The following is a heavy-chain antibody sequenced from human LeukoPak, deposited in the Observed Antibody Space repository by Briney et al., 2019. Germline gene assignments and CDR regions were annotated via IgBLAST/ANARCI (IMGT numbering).Heavy chain of an antibody. CDR1: GFTFSNAW. CDR2: IKSKTDRGKT. Sequence: PGGSLRLSCAASGFTFSNAWISWVRQAPGKGLEWVGRIKSKTDRGKTDYDAPVKGRFTISRDDSKNTLYLQMKSLKTEDTAVYYCTTEGGDYDILTGYFEYFDYWGQGTLVTVPS. D-gene: IGHD3-9*01. CDR3: TTEGGDYDILTGYFEYFDY. V-gene: IGHV3-15*01. J-gene: IGHJ4*02.